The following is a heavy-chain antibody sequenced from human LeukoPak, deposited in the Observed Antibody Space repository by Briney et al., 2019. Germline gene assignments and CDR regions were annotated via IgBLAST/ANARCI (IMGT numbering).Heavy chain of an antibody. V-gene: IGHV4-34*01. CDR3: ASRVGYSYGSRTYHFDD. J-gene: IGHJ4*02. Sequence: PSETLSLTCAVYGGSFSGYYWNWIRQPPGKGLEWIGDVNHSGSTSYNPSLKSRVTISVDTSNNQFSLSLNSVTAADTAVYYCASRVGYSYGSRTYHFDDWGQGTLVTVSS. CDR1: GGSFSGYY. D-gene: IGHD5-18*01. CDR2: VNHSGST.